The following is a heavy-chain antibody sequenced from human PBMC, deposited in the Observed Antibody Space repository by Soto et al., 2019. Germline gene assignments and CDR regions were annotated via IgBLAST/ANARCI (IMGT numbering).Heavy chain of an antibody. D-gene: IGHD5-12*01. J-gene: IGHJ4*02. CDR3: ASGSVATVSDFDY. Sequence: EVQLVESGGGLVQPGGSLRLSCAASGFTFSSYSMNWVRQAPGKGLEWLSYISSSGGTIYYADSVKGRFTISRDNAKNSLYVQMNSLRDEDTAVYYCASGSVATVSDFDYWGQGTLVTVSS. CDR2: ISSSGGTI. CDR1: GFTFSSYS. V-gene: IGHV3-48*02.